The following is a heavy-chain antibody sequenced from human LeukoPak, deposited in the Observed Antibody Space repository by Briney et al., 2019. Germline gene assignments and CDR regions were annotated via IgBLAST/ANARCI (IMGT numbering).Heavy chain of an antibody. J-gene: IGHJ5*02. D-gene: IGHD1/OR15-1a*01. CDR3: ARAIAGAAGTSWFDP. CDR1: GYTSTSYD. Sequence: GASVKVSCKASGYTSTSYDINWVRQATGQGLEWMGWMNPNSGNTGYAQKFQGRVTMTRNTSISTAYMELSSLRSEDTAVYYCARAIAGAAGTSWFDPWGQGTLVTVSS. CDR2: MNPNSGNT. V-gene: IGHV1-8*01.